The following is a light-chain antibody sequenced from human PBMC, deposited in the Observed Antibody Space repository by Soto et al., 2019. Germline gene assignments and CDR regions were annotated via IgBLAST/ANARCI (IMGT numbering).Light chain of an antibody. CDR1: QSVSSY. V-gene: IGKV3-11*01. CDR3: QQRSNWPTIT. J-gene: IGKJ5*01. Sequence: EIVWTQSPATLSLSQGERATLSCRASQSVSSYLAWYQQKPCQAHRLIIYDASNRATGIPARFSGSVSGTDFTLTISRLEPEDFAVYYCQQRSNWPTITLCPVTRLEIK. CDR2: DAS.